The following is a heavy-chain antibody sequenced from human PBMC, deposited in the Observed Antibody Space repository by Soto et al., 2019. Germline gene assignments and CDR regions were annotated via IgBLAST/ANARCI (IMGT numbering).Heavy chain of an antibody. V-gene: IGHV3-73*01. D-gene: IGHD6-19*01. CDR2: IRSKANSYAT. J-gene: IGHJ4*02. CDR3: TNIAVAGPTFDY. Sequence: GGSLRLSCAASGFTFSSYAMHWVRQASGKGLEWVGRIRSKANSYATAYAASVKGRFTISRDDSKNTAYLQMNSLKTEDTAVYYCTNIAVAGPTFDYWGQGTLVTVSS. CDR1: GFTFSSYA.